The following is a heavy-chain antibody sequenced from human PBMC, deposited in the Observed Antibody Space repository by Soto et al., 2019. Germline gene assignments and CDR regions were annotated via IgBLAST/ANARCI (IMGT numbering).Heavy chain of an antibody. Sequence: PGGSLRLSCAASGFTFSSYSMNWVRQAPGKGLEWVSSITGSSSYIYYADSVKGRFTISRDNAKNSLYLQMNSLRAEDTAVYYCARDVYYYDSSAYWAYWGQGNLVTVSS. J-gene: IGHJ4*02. D-gene: IGHD3-22*01. V-gene: IGHV3-21*01. CDR1: GFTFSSYS. CDR2: ITGSSSYI. CDR3: ARDVYYYDSSAYWAY.